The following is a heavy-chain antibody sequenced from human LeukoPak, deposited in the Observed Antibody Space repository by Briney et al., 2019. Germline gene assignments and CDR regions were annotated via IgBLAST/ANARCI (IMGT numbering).Heavy chain of an antibody. V-gene: IGHV4-34*01. D-gene: IGHD5-18*01. CDR3: ARRHQRGYSYGQPFDY. CDR2: MSHSGST. J-gene: IGHJ4*02. CDR1: GGSFSGYY. Sequence: SETLSLTCAVYGGSFSGYYWSWVRQPPGKGLEWVGEMSHSGSTNYNSSLKRRVTISEDKCKNKLSVKRRSVTAADTAVYYCARRHQRGYSYGQPFDYWGQGTLVTVSS.